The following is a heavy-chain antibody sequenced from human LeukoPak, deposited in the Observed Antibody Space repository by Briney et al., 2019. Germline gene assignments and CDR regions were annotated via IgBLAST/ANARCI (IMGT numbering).Heavy chain of an antibody. CDR3: AKGDAGGKVDWFDP. J-gene: IGHJ5*02. D-gene: IGHD2-15*01. CDR2: FTGLGGK. CDR1: GFTFSTYT. V-gene: IGHV3-23*01. Sequence: GGSLRLSCTASGFTFSTYTMMWVPQAPGKGLQWLATFTGLGGKYYADSVKGRFSVSRDYSTNTLYLQMNSLSAEDTAVYYCAKGDAGGKVDWFDPWGQGTLVTVSS.